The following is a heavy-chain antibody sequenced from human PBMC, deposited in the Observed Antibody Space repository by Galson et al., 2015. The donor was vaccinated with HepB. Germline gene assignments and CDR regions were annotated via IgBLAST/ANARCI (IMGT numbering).Heavy chain of an antibody. J-gene: IGHJ4*02. CDR2: INHSGST. V-gene: IGHV4-34*01. Sequence: ETLSLTCAVYGGSFSGYYWSWIRQPPGKGLGWIGEINHSGSTNYNPSLKSRVTISVDTSKNQFSLKLSSVTAADTAVYYCARGSNSLGVVVPAARQVPVSYFDYWGQGTLVTVSS. D-gene: IGHD2-2*01. CDR1: GGSFSGYY. CDR3: ARGSNSLGVVVPAARQVPVSYFDY.